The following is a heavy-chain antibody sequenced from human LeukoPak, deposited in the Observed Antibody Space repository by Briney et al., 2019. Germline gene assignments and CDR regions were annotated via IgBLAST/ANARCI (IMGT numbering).Heavy chain of an antibody. D-gene: IGHD5-18*01. CDR3: ARGYQDTAMDYGMDV. CDR2: INPSGGST. Sequence: ASVKVSCEASGYTFTSYYMHWVRQAPGQGLEWMGIINPSGGSTSYAQKFQGRVTMTRDTSTSTVYMELSSLRSEDTAVYYCARGYQDTAMDYGMDVWGQGTTVTVSS. J-gene: IGHJ6*02. CDR1: GYTFTSYY. V-gene: IGHV1-46*01.